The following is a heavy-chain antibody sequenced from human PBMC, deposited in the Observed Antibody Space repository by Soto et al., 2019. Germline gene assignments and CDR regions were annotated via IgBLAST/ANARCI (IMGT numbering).Heavy chain of an antibody. CDR2: IYYSGST. CDR1: GGSISSGGYY. J-gene: IGHJ6*02. CDR3: ARDSDLGGGSWSNYYYGMDV. V-gene: IGHV4-31*03. Sequence: QVQLQESGPGLVKPSQTLSLTCTVSGGSISSGGYYWSWIRQHPGKGLEWIGYIYYSGSTYYNPSLKSRGTLSVDTSKTQFSLQQSSVTAADTAVYYCARDSDLGGGSWSNYYYGMDVWGQGTTVTVSS. D-gene: IGHD2-15*01.